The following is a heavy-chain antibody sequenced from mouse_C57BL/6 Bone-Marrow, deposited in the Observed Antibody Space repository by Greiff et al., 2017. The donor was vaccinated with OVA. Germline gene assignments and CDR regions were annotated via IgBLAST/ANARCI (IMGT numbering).Heavy chain of an antibody. D-gene: IGHD3-3*01. V-gene: IGHV5-12*01. CDR1: GFTFSDYY. CDR3: ARHDQLGNYFDY. J-gene: IGHJ2*01. CDR2: ISNGGGST. Sequence: EVQGVESGGGLVQPGGSLKLSCAASGFTFSDYYMYWVRQTPEKRLEWVAYISNGGGSTYYPDTVKGRFTISRDNAKNTLYLQMSRLKSEDTAMYYCARHDQLGNYFDYWGQGTTLTVSS.